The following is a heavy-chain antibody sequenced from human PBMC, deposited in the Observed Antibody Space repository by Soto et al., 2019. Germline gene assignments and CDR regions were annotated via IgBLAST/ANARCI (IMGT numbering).Heavy chain of an antibody. CDR3: ARSRGYSSSWYHY. J-gene: IGHJ4*02. Sequence: PSETLSLTCAVYGGSFSGYYWSWIRQPPGKGLEWIGEINHSGSTYYNPSLKSRVTISVDTSKNQFSLKLSSVTAADTAVYYCARSRGYSSSWYHYWGQGTLVTVSS. CDR1: GGSFSGYY. V-gene: IGHV4-34*01. CDR2: INHSGST. D-gene: IGHD6-13*01.